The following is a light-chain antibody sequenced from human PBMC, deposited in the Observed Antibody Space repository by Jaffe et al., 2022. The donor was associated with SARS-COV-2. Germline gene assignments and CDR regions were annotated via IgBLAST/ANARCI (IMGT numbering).Light chain of an antibody. CDR1: QSVLYSANNKNY. CDR2: WAS. CDR3: QQYYGTPYT. Sequence: DIVMTQSPDSLAVSLGERATINCKSSQSVLYSANNKNYLAWYQQKAGQPPNLLIYWASTRESGVPDRFSGSGSETDFTLTISGLQAEDVAVYYCQQYYGTPYTFGQGTNLEIK. J-gene: IGKJ2*01. V-gene: IGKV4-1*01.